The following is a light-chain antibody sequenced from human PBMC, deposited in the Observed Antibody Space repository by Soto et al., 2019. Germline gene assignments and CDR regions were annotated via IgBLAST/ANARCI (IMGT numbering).Light chain of an antibody. CDR3: CSYAGSSTWV. Sequence: QSALTQPASVSGSPGQSITISCTGTSSDVGSYNLVSWYQQHPGKAPKLMIYEVSKRPSGVSNRFSGSKSGNTASLTISGIQAEEEADYYCCSYAGSSTWVFGGGTKLTVL. V-gene: IGLV2-23*02. J-gene: IGLJ3*02. CDR1: SSDVGSYNL. CDR2: EVS.